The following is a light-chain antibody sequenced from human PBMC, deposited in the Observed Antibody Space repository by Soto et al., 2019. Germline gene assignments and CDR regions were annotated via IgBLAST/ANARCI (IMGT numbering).Light chain of an antibody. CDR3: SSYTSSSPLYV. CDR1: SSDVGGYNY. Sequence: QSLLTQPASVSGSPGQSITISCTGTSSDVGGYNYVSWYQQHPGKAPKLMVYDVSNRPSGVSNRFSGSKSGNTASLTISGLQAEDEADYYCSSYTSSSPLYVFGTGTKVTVL. J-gene: IGLJ1*01. CDR2: DVS. V-gene: IGLV2-14*01.